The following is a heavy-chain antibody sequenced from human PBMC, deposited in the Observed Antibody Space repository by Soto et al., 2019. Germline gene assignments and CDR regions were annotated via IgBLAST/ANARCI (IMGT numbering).Heavy chain of an antibody. V-gene: IGHV4-31*03. CDR2: IYYSGST. Sequence: QVQLQESGPGLVKPSQTLSLTCTVSGGSISSGGYYWSWIRQHPGKGLEWIGYIYYSGSTYYNPSLKSRVTISVDTSKNQFSLKLSSVTAADTAMYYCGLGAAPKPYFDYWGQGTLVTVSS. D-gene: IGHD2-2*02. CDR1: GGSISSGGYY. CDR3: GLGAAPKPYFDY. J-gene: IGHJ4*02.